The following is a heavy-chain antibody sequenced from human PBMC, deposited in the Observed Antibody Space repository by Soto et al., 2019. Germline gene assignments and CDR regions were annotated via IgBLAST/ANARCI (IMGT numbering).Heavy chain of an antibody. J-gene: IGHJ4*02. D-gene: IGHD6-19*01. Sequence: QVQLQQSGPGLVQPSQTLSLTCAISGDSVSSTSTAWSWIRQSPSRGLEWLGRTYYRSNWYSDYAVSVKSRITINPDTSKNQFSLQLNSVTPDDTAVYYCARGSYYSGWVWGQGPLVTVSS. CDR1: GDSVSSTSTA. V-gene: IGHV6-1*01. CDR3: ARGSYYSGWV. CDR2: TYYRSNWYS.